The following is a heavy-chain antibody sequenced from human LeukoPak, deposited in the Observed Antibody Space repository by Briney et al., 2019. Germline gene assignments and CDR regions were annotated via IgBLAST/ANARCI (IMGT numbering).Heavy chain of an antibody. CDR1: GGSISSYY. J-gene: IGHJ4*02. D-gene: IGHD3-16*01. CDR3: ARDPAHDDVWGYYFDS. CDR2: IYTSGST. Sequence: PSETLSLTCTVSGGSISSYYWSWIRQPAGKGLEWIGRIYTSGSTSYNTSLKSRVTMSVDTSKNQLSLKVSSVTAADTAVYYCARDPAHDDVWGYYFDSWGQGTLVTVSS. V-gene: IGHV4-4*07.